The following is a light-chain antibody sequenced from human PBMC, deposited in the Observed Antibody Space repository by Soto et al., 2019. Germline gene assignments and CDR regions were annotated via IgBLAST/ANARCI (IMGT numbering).Light chain of an antibody. CDR3: NSYTNSSAVV. CDR2: EVT. V-gene: IGLV2-14*01. J-gene: IGLJ2*01. CDR1: RDDIGAYDY. Sequence: QSVLTQPASVSGSPGQSITISCAGTRDDIGAYDYVSWYQQHPGNAPKLLVYEVTNRPSGVSDRFSGSKSGNTASLTISGLQAEDEADYYCNSYTNSSAVVFGGGTKLTVL.